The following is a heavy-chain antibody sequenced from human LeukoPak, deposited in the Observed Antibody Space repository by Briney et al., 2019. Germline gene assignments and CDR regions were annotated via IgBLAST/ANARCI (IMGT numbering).Heavy chain of an antibody. Sequence: ASVKVSCKASGGTFSSYAISWVRQAPGQGLEWMGGIIPIFGTANYAQKFQGRVTITADESTSTAYMELSSLRSEDTAVYYCARVGPYDSSGYYPYYYYGMDVWGQGTTVTVSS. CDR1: GGTFSSYA. J-gene: IGHJ6*02. CDR2: IIPIFGTA. D-gene: IGHD3-22*01. CDR3: ARVGPYDSSGYYPYYYYGMDV. V-gene: IGHV1-69*13.